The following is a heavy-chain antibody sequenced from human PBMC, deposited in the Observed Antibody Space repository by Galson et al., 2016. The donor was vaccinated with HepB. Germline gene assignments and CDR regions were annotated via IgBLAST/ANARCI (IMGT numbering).Heavy chain of an antibody. CDR2: TNHSGSS. CDR3: ARGPVVFSKYYGMDV. J-gene: IGHJ6*02. Sequence: SETLSLTCGVYGGSLSGHYWTWIRQPPGKGLEWIGETNHSGSSSYNPSLKSRVTISVDTSKNQVSLKVTSVTAADTAVYYCARGPVVFSKYYGMDVWGQGITVTVSS. V-gene: IGHV4-34*01. CDR1: GGSLSGHY. D-gene: IGHD4-23*01.